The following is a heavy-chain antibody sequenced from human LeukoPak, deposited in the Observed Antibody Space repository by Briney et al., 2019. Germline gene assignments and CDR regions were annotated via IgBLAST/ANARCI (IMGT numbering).Heavy chain of an antibody. D-gene: IGHD2-2*01. Sequence: GGSLRLSCAASGFTFSSYAMSWVRQAPGKGLEWVSAISGSGGSTYYADSVKGRFTISRDNSKNTLNLQMNSLRAEDTAVYYCAKGTVVVPAAFDYWGQGTLVTVSS. CDR2: ISGSGGST. CDR1: GFTFSSYA. CDR3: AKGTVVVPAAFDY. V-gene: IGHV3-23*01. J-gene: IGHJ4*02.